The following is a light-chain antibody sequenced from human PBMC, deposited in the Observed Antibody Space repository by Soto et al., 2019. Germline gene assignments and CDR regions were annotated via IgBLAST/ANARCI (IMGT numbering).Light chain of an antibody. CDR2: DVS. CDR3: VSYAGVNNLRA. J-gene: IGLJ2*01. V-gene: IGLV2-8*01. Sequence: QSALTQPPSASGSPGQSVTISCSGTSSDVGGYKYVSWYQQYPGKAPRLMIYDVSVRPSGVPDRFSGSKSGNTASLTVSGLQAEDEAEYYCVSYAGVNNLRAFGGGTKLTVL. CDR1: SSDVGGYKY.